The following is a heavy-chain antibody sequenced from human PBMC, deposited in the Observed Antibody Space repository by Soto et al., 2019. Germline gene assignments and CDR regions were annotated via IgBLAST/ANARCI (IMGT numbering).Heavy chain of an antibody. V-gene: IGHV1-69*13. CDR2: IIPIFGTA. CDR1: GGTFSGYA. J-gene: IGHJ4*02. Sequence: GASVKVSCKASGGTFSGYAISWVRQAPGQGLEWMGGIIPIFGTANYAQKFQGRVTITADESTSTAYMELSSLRSEDTAVYYCARGAGTSRAGVSHFDYWGQGTLVTVSS. D-gene: IGHD2-2*01. CDR3: ARGAGTSRAGVSHFDY.